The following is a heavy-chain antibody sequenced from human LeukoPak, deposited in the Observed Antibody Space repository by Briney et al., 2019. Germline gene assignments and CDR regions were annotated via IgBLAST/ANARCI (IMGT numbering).Heavy chain of an antibody. CDR1: GFTFSSYA. D-gene: IGHD6-6*01. CDR2: ITSSGGGT. Sequence: AGGSLRLSCAASGFTFSSYAMSWVRQAPGKGLEWVSAITSSGGGTYYADSVKGRFTISRDNSKSTLYLQMNSLGVDDTALCYCATRIEQQLVPGGQGTLVTVSS. J-gene: IGHJ4*02. CDR3: ATRIEQQLVP. V-gene: IGHV3-23*01.